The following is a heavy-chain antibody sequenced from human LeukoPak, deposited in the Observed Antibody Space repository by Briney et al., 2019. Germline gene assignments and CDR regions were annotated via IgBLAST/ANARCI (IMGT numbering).Heavy chain of an antibody. D-gene: IGHD6-19*01. CDR3: TRQQDNNGWSDY. CDR1: GFTLSGYW. Sequence: GGSLRLSCAASGFTLSGYWMHWVRQAPGKGLAWVSRISSDGSVTTYADSVKGRFTISSDSAKNTLYLQMNSLRVEDTAVYFCTRQQDNNGWSDYWGRGTLVTVSS. CDR2: ISSDGSVT. V-gene: IGHV3-74*01. J-gene: IGHJ4*02.